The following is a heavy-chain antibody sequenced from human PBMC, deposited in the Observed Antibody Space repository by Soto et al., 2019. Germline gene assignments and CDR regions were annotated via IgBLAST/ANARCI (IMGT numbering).Heavy chain of an antibody. Sequence: EVQLVESGGGLVQPGGSLRLSCAASGFTVSSNYMSWVRQAPGKGLEWVSVSYSGGSTYYADSVKGRFTIYIDNSKHKLYIQMNSMRAEDTAVYYCARGSRLFGVVNIYYYYYMDVWGKGTTVTVSS. V-gene: IGHV3-66*01. J-gene: IGHJ6*03. CDR3: ARGSRLFGVVNIYYYYYMDV. CDR1: GFTVSSNY. D-gene: IGHD3-3*01. CDR2: SYSGGST.